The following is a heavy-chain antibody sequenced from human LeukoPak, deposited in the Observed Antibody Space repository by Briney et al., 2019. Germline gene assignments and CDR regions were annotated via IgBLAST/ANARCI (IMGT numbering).Heavy chain of an antibody. CDR1: GYTFTGYY. V-gene: IGHV1-2*02. Sequence: ASVKVSCKASGYTFTGYYMHWVRQAPGQGLEWMGWINPNSGGTNYAQKFQGRVTMTRDTSISTAYMELSRLRSDDTAVYYCARGDDSSGYCFDYWGQGTLVTVSS. D-gene: IGHD3-22*01. CDR2: INPNSGGT. J-gene: IGHJ4*02. CDR3: ARGDDSSGYCFDY.